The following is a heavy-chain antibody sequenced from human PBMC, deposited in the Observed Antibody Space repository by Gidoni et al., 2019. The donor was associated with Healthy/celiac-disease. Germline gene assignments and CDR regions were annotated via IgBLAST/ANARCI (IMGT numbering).Heavy chain of an antibody. CDR3: AKGRNERGYCSSTSCGIFWVFDAFDI. CDR1: GFTFYAYA. J-gene: IGHJ3*02. V-gene: IGHV3-9*01. D-gene: IGHD2-2*01. Sequence: EVQLVESGGGLVQPGGSLRLSCAASGFTFYAYAIHWVRQAPGKGLEGVVGISWNSGSIGYADSVKGRFTISRDNAKNSLYLQMNSLRAEDTALYYCAKGRNERGYCSSTSCGIFWVFDAFDIWGQGTMVTVSS. CDR2: ISWNSGSI.